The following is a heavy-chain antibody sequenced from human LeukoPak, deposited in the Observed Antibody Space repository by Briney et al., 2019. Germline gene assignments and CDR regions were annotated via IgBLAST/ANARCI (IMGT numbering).Heavy chain of an antibody. CDR1: GFTFSSYG. CDR2: IRYDGSNK. Sequence: GGSLRLSCAASGFTFSSYGMHWVRQAPGKGLEWVAFIRYDGSNKYYADSVKGRFTISRDNSKNTLYLQMNSLRAEDTAVYYCAKEKVIMTTVTSFDYWGQGTLVTVSS. J-gene: IGHJ4*02. V-gene: IGHV3-30*02. D-gene: IGHD4-17*01. CDR3: AKEKVIMTTVTSFDY.